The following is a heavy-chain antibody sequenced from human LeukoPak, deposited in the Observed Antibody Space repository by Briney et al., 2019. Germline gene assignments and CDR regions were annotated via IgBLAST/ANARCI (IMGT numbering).Heavy chain of an antibody. D-gene: IGHD2-2*01. J-gene: IGHJ5*02. Sequence: GGSLRLSCAASGFTFDDYAMHWVRQAPGKGLEWVSGISWNSGSIGYADSMKGRFTISRDNAKNSLYLQMNSLRAEDTALYYCAKDHSATYCSSTSCYDNWFDPWGQGTLVTVSS. CDR2: ISWNSGSI. V-gene: IGHV3-9*01. CDR3: AKDHSATYCSSTSCYDNWFDP. CDR1: GFTFDDYA.